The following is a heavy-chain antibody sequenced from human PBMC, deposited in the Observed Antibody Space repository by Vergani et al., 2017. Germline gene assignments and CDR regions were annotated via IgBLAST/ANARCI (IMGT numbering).Heavy chain of an antibody. CDR2: IYPGDSDT. D-gene: IGHD3-22*01. CDR1: GYSFTSYW. Sequence: EVQLVQSGAEVKKPGESLKISCKGSGYSFTSYWIGWVRQMPGKGLEWMGIIYPGDSDTRYSPSFQGQVTISADKSISTAYLQWNSLRAEDTAVYYCAKPDRLVVITTFDYWGQGTLVTVSS. CDR3: AKPDRLVVITTFDY. J-gene: IGHJ4*02. V-gene: IGHV5-51*01.